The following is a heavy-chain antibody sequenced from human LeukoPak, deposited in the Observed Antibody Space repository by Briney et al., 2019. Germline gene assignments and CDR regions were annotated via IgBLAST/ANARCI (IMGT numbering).Heavy chain of an antibody. J-gene: IGHJ6*02. Sequence: SETLSLTCAVYGGSFSGYYWSWIRQPPGKGLEWIGEINHSGSTNYNPPLKSRVTISVDTSKNQFSLKLSSVTAADTAVYYCARALITVYYYYYGMDVWGQGTTVTVSS. D-gene: IGHD3-22*01. V-gene: IGHV4-34*01. CDR2: INHSGST. CDR1: GGSFSGYY. CDR3: ARALITVYYYYYGMDV.